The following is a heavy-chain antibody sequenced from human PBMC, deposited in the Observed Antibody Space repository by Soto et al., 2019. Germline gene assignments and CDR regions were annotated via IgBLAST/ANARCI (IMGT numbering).Heavy chain of an antibody. CDR1: GCTFSSFA. V-gene: IGHV3-23*01. CDR2: ISGRGGSP. J-gene: IGHJ4*02. Sequence: GGSLRLSCAASGCTFSSFAMSWVLHAPGKGLDWVSAISGRGGSPYSADSVRGRFTISRDNSKNTLYLQRSSRRAEERAVYDCARRFSAGKATPPDFCGQGPLGTVSS. D-gene: IGHD6-13*01. CDR3: ARRFSAGKATPPDF.